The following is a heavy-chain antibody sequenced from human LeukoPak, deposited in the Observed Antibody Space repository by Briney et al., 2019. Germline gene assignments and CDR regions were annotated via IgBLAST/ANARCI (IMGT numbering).Heavy chain of an antibody. CDR2: IYYSGST. D-gene: IGHD3-3*01. CDR1: GGSISSSSYY. Sequence: SETLSLTCTVSGGSISSSSYYWGCIRQPPGKGLEWIGSIYYSGSTYYNPSLKSRVTISVDTSKNQFSLKLSSVTAADTAVYYCARYGLHTSHYYDFWSGYSTGGEMDYWGQGTLVTVSS. J-gene: IGHJ4*02. CDR3: ARYGLHTSHYYDFWSGYSTGGEMDY. V-gene: IGHV4-39*01.